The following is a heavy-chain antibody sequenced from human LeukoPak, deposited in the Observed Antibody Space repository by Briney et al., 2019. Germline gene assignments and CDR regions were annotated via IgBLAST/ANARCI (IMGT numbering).Heavy chain of an antibody. V-gene: IGHV1-2*06. CDR2: INPDAGDT. Sequence: GASVKVSCKASGYTFTDYFMYWVRQAPGQGLEWMGRINPDAGDTNYAQTFQGRITMTRDTSINTAYMELSSLKSDDTAVYYCARLSTATRHWLAASDIWGQGTVVTVSS. J-gene: IGHJ3*02. CDR3: ARLSTATRHWLAASDI. D-gene: IGHD6-19*01. CDR1: GYTFTDYF.